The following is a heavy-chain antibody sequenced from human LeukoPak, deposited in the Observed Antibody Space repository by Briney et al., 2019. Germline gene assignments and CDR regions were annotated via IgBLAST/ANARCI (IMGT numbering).Heavy chain of an antibody. CDR1: GGSISSNDW. D-gene: IGHD3-10*01. CDR3: ARGLEYYGSGNSLGWFDP. J-gene: IGHJ5*02. Sequence: PSGTLSLTCAVSGGSISSNDWWSWVRQPPGKGLECIGEIYHSGSTYYNPSLKSRVTISVDTSKNQFSLKLSSVTAADTAVYYCARGLEYYGSGNSLGWFDPWGQGTLVTVSS. V-gene: IGHV4-4*02. CDR2: IYHSGST.